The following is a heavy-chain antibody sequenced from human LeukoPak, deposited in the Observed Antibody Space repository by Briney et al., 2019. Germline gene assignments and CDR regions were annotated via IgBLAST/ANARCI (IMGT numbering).Heavy chain of an antibody. D-gene: IGHD5-18*01. CDR2: IYYSGST. CDR3: AGRRLYSYGYPYYYYYMDV. Sequence: PSETLSLTCTVSGGSISSSSYYWGWIRQPPGKGLEWIGYIYYSGSTNYNPSLKSRVTISVDTSKNQFSLKLSSVTAADTAVYYCAGRRLYSYGYPYYYYYMDVWGKGTTVTISS. CDR1: GGSISSSSYY. J-gene: IGHJ6*03. V-gene: IGHV4-61*05.